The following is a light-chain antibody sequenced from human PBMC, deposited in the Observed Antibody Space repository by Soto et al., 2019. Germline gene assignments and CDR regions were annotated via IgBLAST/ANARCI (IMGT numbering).Light chain of an antibody. Sequence: DIQMTQSPSTLSASVGDRVTITCRASQDISTWLAWYQQRPGKAPHLLIYDASRLQSGVPSRFTGSGSETEFTLTVSSLQPDDFATYYCQHRVFGPGTTLEIK. CDR2: DAS. V-gene: IGKV1-5*01. J-gene: IGKJ3*01. CDR3: QHRV. CDR1: QDISTW.